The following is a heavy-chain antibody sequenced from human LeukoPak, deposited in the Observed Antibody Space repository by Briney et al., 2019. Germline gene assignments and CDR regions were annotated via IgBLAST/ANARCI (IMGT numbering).Heavy chain of an antibody. Sequence: GGPLRLSCAASEFTFSSYWMSWLRQAPGKGLEWVANIKQDGSEKSYVDSEKGRFMISRDNPKNPLHQQMHSLRAEVTAVYYCARDGYATGSHDYWGQGTLVTVSS. D-gene: IGHD3-10*01. CDR2: IKQDGSEK. CDR1: EFTFSSYW. CDR3: ARDGYATGSHDY. J-gene: IGHJ4*02. V-gene: IGHV3-7*04.